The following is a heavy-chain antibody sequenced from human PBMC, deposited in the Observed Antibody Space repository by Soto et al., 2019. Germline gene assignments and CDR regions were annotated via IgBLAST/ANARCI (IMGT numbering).Heavy chain of an antibody. D-gene: IGHD2-2*01. Sequence: AGSLRLSCAASGSSFSDDSMHWFRQAPNKEMEWVAVISYDGSLKYSAGSVKGRFTISRDNSKSMLYLQMSGLRPEDTAVYYCVRSYSASWHYFQSWGQGTPVTVSS. CDR1: GSSFSDDS. CDR2: ISYDGSLK. V-gene: IGHV3-30-3*01. CDR3: VRSYSASWHYFQS. J-gene: IGHJ4*02.